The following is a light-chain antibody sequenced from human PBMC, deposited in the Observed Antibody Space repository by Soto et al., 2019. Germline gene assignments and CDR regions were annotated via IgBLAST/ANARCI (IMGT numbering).Light chain of an antibody. J-gene: IGKJ2*01. V-gene: IGKV1-5*01. CDR1: QSISSW. CDR2: DAS. CDR3: QLYNCYSMYT. Sequence: DIQMTQSPSTLSASVGDRVTITCRASQSISSWLAWYQQKPGKAPKLLIYDASSLESGVPSRFSVSGSGTEFTLPISSLQPDDFATYYCQLYNCYSMYTFGQGTKLEIK.